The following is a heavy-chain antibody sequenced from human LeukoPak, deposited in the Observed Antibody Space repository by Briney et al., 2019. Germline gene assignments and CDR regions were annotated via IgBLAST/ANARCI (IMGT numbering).Heavy chain of an antibody. V-gene: IGHV4-31*03. J-gene: IGHJ4*02. CDR2: IYYSGST. Sequence: PSQTLSLTCTVSGGSISSGGYYWSWIRQHPGKGREWIGYIYYSGSTYYNPSLKSRVTISVDTSKNQFSLKLSSVTAADTAVYYCARDALAYCGGDCFDYWGQGTLVTVSS. D-gene: IGHD2-21*01. CDR3: ARDALAYCGGDCFDY. CDR1: GGSISSGGYY.